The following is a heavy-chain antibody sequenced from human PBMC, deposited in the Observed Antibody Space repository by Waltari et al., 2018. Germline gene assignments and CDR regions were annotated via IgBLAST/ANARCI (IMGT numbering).Heavy chain of an antibody. Sequence: QVQLVQSGAEVKKPGASVKVSCKTSGYTFTNYAMHWVRQAPGQRLQWMGWINAGNGNTEYSQRFQGRVTITRDTSASTAYMELSSLISEDTAVYYCARGWSSAWFFDSWGQGTLVTVSS. CDR2: INAGNGNT. V-gene: IGHV1-3*01. CDR3: ARGWSSAWFFDS. CDR1: GYTFTNYA. D-gene: IGHD6-19*01. J-gene: IGHJ4*02.